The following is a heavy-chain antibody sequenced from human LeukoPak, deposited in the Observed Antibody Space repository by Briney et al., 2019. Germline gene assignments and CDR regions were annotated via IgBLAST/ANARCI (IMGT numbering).Heavy chain of an antibody. CDR2: INPNSGGT. CDR3: ARVGDGYRDGMDV. CDR1: GYSFSNND. V-gene: IGHV1-2*04. D-gene: IGHD6-13*01. Sequence: ASVKVSCKASGYSFSNNDINWVRQAPGQGLEWMGWINPNSGGTNYAQKFQGWVTMTRDTSISTAYMELSRLRSDDTAVYYCARVGDGYRDGMDVWGQGTTVTVSS. J-gene: IGHJ6*02.